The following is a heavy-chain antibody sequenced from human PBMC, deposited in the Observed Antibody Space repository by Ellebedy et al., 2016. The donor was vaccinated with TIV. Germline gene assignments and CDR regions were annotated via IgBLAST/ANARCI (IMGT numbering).Heavy chain of an antibody. D-gene: IGHD6-6*01. V-gene: IGHV3-53*01. CDR2: IYSGGST. CDR1: GFTFSDYY. CDR3: TRESRRSRGAFDI. Sequence: GESLKISXAASGFTFSDYYMIWIRQAPGKGLEWVSLIYSGGSTYYADSVKGRFTISRDNSKNTLYLQMNSLRAEDTAVYYCTRESRRSRGAFDIWGQGTMLTVSS. J-gene: IGHJ3*02.